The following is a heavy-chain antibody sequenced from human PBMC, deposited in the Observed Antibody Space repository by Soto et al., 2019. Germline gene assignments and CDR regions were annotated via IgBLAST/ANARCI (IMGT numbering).Heavy chain of an antibody. J-gene: IGHJ4*02. CDR3: ARGITIIVGATPRYFDY. V-gene: IGHV4-59*01. Sequence: PSETLSLTCTVSGGSISSYYWSWTRQPPGKGLEWIGYIYYSGSTNYNPSLKSRVTISVDTSKNQFSLKLSSVTAADTAVYYCARGITIIVGATPRYFDYWGQRTLLTVSS. CDR2: IYYSGST. D-gene: IGHD1-26*01. CDR1: GGSISSYY.